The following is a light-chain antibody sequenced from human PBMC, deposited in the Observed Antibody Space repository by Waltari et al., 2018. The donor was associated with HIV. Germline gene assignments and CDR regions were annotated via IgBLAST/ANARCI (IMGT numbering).Light chain of an antibody. J-gene: IGKJ3*01. V-gene: IGKV3-11*01. CDR2: DAS. CDR3: QHRGNWPLFT. Sequence: EIVLTQSPATLSLSPGERATLSCKTNQNIKTSLAWYQQRPGHAPRLLIYDASNRATGIPVRFSGSASGTDFTLTISSLEPEDFAVYFCQHRGNWPLFTFGPGTKVDIK. CDR1: QNIKTS.